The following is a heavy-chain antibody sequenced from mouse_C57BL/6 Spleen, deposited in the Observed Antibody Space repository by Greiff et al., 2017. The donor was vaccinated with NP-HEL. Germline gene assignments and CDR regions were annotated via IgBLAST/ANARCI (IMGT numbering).Heavy chain of an antibody. D-gene: IGHD2-10*01. J-gene: IGHJ4*01. CDR3: ARESYYGNPLYAMDY. CDR1: GYTFTSYW. V-gene: IGHV1-55*01. CDR2: IYPGSGST. Sequence: QVQLQQPGAELVKPGASVKMSCKASGYTFTSYWITWVKQRPGQGLEWIGDIYPGSGSTNYNEKFKSKATLTVDTSSSTAYMQLSSLTSEDSAVYYCARESYYGNPLYAMDYWGQGTSVTVSS.